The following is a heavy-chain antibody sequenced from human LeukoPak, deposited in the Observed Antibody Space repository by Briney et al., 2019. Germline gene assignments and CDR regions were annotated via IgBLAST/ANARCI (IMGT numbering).Heavy chain of an antibody. CDR2: ISGSGGST. V-gene: IGHV3-23*01. J-gene: IGHJ4*02. CDR1: GFTFSSYA. D-gene: IGHD6-13*01. Sequence: GPSLRLSCAASGFTFSSYAMSWVRQAPGKGLEWVSAISGSGGSTYYAHSVKGRFTISRDNSKNTLYLQMNSLRAEDTAVYYCAKRRVAAAGLHFDYWGQGTLVSVSS. CDR3: AKRRVAAAGLHFDY.